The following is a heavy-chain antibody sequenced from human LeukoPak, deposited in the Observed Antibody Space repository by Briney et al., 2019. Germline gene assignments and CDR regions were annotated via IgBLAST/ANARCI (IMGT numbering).Heavy chain of an antibody. D-gene: IGHD5-24*01. V-gene: IGHV1-2*02. CDR2: INPNSGTT. Sequence: ASVKVSCKASGYTFTGYYMHWVRQAPGQGLEWMGWINPNSGTTNYAQKFQGRVTMTRDTSISTAYMELSRLTSDDTAVYYCAREEMATTSFDYWGRGTLVTVSS. J-gene: IGHJ4*02. CDR1: GYTFTGYY. CDR3: AREEMATTSFDY.